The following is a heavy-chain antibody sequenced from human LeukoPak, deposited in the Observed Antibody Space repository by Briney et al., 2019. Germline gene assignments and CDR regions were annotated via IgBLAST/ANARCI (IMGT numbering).Heavy chain of an antibody. CDR2: INHSGST. CDR3: ARFTQLGMVYAIRYFDY. D-gene: IGHD2-8*01. J-gene: IGHJ4*02. Sequence: SETLSLTCAVYGGSFSGYYWSWIRQPPGKGLEWIGEINHSGSTNYNPSLNSRVTISVDTSKNQFSLKLSSVTAADTAVYYCARFTQLGMVYAIRYFDYWGQGTLVTVSS. CDR1: GGSFSGYY. V-gene: IGHV4-34*01.